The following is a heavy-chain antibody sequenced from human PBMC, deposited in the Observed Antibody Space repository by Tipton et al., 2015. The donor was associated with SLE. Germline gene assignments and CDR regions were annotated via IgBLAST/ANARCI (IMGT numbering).Heavy chain of an antibody. Sequence: SLRLSCAASGFTFSDYYMSWIRQAPGKGLEWVSYISSSGSTIYYADSVKGRFTISRDNSKNTLYLQMNSLRAEDTAVFYCAREEYQLLGGTIDYWGQGTLVTVSS. CDR1: GFTFSDYY. D-gene: IGHD2-2*01. CDR2: ISSSGSTI. CDR3: AREEYQLLGGTIDY. V-gene: IGHV3-11*04. J-gene: IGHJ4*02.